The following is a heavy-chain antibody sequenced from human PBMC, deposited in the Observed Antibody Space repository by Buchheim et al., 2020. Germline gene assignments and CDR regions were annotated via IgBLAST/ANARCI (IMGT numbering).Heavy chain of an antibody. CDR3: ARAGLANYYGSGRRYYYGMDV. D-gene: IGHD3-10*01. V-gene: IGHV4-30-4*01. CDR2: SYYSGST. J-gene: IGHJ6*02. Sequence: QVQLQESGPGLVKPSQTLSLTCTVSGGYISSGDYYWSWIRQPPGKGLEWIGYSYYSGSTYYNPSLKSRVTISVDTFKKQVSLKLSSVTAADTAVYYCARAGLANYYGSGRRYYYGMDVWGQGTT. CDR1: GGYISSGDYY.